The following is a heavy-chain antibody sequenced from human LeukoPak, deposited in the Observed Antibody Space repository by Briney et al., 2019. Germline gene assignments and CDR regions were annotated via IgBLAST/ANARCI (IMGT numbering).Heavy chain of an antibody. D-gene: IGHD5-24*01. CDR3: AKDREMATIIDY. V-gene: IGHV3-30*02. J-gene: IGHJ4*02. CDR2: IRYDGSNK. Sequence: GGSLRLSCAASGFTFSSYGMHWVRQAPGKGLEWVAFIRYDGSNKYYADSVKGRFTISRGNSKNTLYLQMNSLRAEDTAVYYCAKDREMATIIDYWGQGTLVTVSS. CDR1: GFTFSSYG.